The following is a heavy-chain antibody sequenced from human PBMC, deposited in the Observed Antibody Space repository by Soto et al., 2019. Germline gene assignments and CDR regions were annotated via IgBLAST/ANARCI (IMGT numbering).Heavy chain of an antibody. V-gene: IGHV4-31*11. D-gene: IGHD6-19*01. Sequence: SETLSLTCVVSGYSSTAGGYYWSWILHHPGKGLEWIGSFYSSGSIIYNPSLRSRVSISGDTSSNQFSMSLTSVTAADTARYYCARMYSSGSGWFHPWGQGTLVTVSS. CDR1: GYSSTAGGYY. J-gene: IGHJ5*02. CDR2: FYSSGSI. CDR3: ARMYSSGSGWFHP.